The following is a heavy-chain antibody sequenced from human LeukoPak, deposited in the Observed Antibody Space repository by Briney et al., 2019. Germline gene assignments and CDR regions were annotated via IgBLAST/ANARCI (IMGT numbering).Heavy chain of an antibody. D-gene: IGHD2-2*01. CDR1: GGSFSGYY. V-gene: IGHV4-34*01. CDR2: INHSGST. Sequence: PSETLSLTCAVYGGSFSGYYWSWIRQPPGKGLEWIGEINHSGSTNYNPSLKSRVTISVDTSKNQFSLKLSSVTAADTAVYYCARGRIVVVPAAHNWFDPWGQGTLVTVSS. J-gene: IGHJ5*02. CDR3: ARGRIVVVPAAHNWFDP.